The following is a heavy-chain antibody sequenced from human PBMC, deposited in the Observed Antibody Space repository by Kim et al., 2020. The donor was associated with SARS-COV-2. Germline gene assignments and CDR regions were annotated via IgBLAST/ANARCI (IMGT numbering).Heavy chain of an antibody. CDR2: ITYDGSNQ. J-gene: IGHJ6*02. V-gene: IGHV3-30*04. CDR3: AREDIGSYYGYYYGMHV. D-gene: IGHD1-26*01. Sequence: GGSLRLSCAASGFTFSSYAMTWVRQAPGKGLEWVAAITYDGSNQYYADSVKGRFTISRDNSKNTLYLQMNSLRVEDTAVYYCAREDIGSYYGYYYGMHVWGQGTTVSVSS. CDR1: GFTFSSYA.